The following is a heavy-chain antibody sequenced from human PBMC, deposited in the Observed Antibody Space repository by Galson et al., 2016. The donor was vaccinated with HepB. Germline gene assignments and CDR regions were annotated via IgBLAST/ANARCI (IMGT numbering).Heavy chain of an antibody. CDR2: IDPSDSYT. J-gene: IGHJ4*02. CDR1: GYNFITYW. Sequence: QSGAEVKKPGESLRISCMGSGYNFITYWISWVRQMPGKGLEWMGSIDPSDSYTNCSPSFQGHVIISTDRSISTAYLLWSSLKASDTAIYYCAIRLYSSGSFDYWGQGTLVTVSS. D-gene: IGHD6-19*01. V-gene: IGHV5-10-1*01. CDR3: AIRLYSSGSFDY.